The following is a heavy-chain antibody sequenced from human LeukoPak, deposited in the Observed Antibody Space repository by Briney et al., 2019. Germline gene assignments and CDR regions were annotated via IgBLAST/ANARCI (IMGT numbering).Heavy chain of an antibody. D-gene: IGHD3-16*02. CDR2: IIPIFGTA. CDR3: ARDQVITFGGVIVDNNWFDP. J-gene: IGHJ5*02. CDR1: GGTFSSYA. Sequence: SVKVSCKASGGTFSSYAISWVRQAPGQGLEWMGGIIPIFGTANYAQKFQGRVTITTDESTSTAYMELSSLRSEGTAVYYCARDQVITFGGVIVDNNWFDPWGQGTLVTVSS. V-gene: IGHV1-69*05.